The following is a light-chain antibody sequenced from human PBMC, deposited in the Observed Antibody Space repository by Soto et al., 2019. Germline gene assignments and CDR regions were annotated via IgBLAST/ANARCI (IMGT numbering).Light chain of an antibody. CDR2: GAS. CDR1: HSVSSSY. CDR3: QLYGSSPPYT. V-gene: IGKV3-20*01. Sequence: EIVLTQSPGTLSLSPGERATLSCRASHSVSSSYLAWYQQNPGQAPRLLIYGASSRATGIPDRFSGSGSGTDFTLTSSRLEPEDFAVYYCQLYGSSPPYTFGQGTKLEIK. J-gene: IGKJ2*01.